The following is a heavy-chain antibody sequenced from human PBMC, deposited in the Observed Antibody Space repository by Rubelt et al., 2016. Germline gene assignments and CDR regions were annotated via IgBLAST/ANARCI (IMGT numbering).Heavy chain of an antibody. CDR2: IYYSGST. Sequence: QVQLQESGPGLVKPSQTLSLTCTVSGGSISSGGYYWSWIRQHPGKGLEWIGYIYYSGSTYCNQSLKSRVTISVDTSKNQFSLKLCAVTAAETTVYYCVRGGTIRTFDHWGQGTLVTVSS. V-gene: IGHV4-31*03. D-gene: IGHD3-16*01. CDR1: GGSISSGGYY. CDR3: VRGGTIRTFDH. J-gene: IGHJ4*02.